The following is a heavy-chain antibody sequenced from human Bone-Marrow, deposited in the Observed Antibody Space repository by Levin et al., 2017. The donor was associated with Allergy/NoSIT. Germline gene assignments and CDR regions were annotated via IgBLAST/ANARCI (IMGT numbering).Heavy chain of an antibody. J-gene: IGHJ4*02. D-gene: IGHD6-19*01. CDR3: ARFLLWGGSEWLASSSFDY. V-gene: IGHV4-34*01. CDR1: GGSFSGYY. CDR2: INHSGST. Sequence: SETLSLTCAVYGGSFSGYYWSWIRQPPGKGLEWIGEINHSGSTNYNPSLKSRVTISVDTSKNQFSLKLSSVTAADTAVYYCARFLLWGGSEWLASSSFDYWGQGTLVTVSS.